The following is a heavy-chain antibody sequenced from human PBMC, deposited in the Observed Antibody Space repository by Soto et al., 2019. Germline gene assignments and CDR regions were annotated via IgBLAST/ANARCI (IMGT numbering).Heavy chain of an antibody. CDR1: GFTVSTNF. D-gene: IGHD3-22*01. V-gene: IGHV3-66*01. Sequence: DVQLVESGGGLVQPGGSLRLSCAASGFTVSTNFMSWVRQAPGQGLEWVSVIYSGGSTYYADSVKGRFTISRDSSKNSLYLQMNSLRAEDTAVYYCAGCTIIGLLSDWGQGALVTVSS. CDR3: AGCTIIGLLSD. J-gene: IGHJ1*01. CDR2: IYSGGST.